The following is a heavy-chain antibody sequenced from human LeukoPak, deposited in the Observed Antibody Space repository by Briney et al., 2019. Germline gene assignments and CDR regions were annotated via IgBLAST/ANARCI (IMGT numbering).Heavy chain of an antibody. CDR2: IYYSGST. Sequence: SETLSLTCTVSGGSISSSSYYWGWIRQPPGKGLKWIGSIYYSGSTYYNPSLKSRVTISVDTSKNQFSLKLSSVTAADTAVYYCTPGPGGAFDIWGQGTMVTVSS. CDR3: TPGPGGAFDI. CDR1: GGSISSSSYY. V-gene: IGHV4-39*01. D-gene: IGHD3-16*01. J-gene: IGHJ3*02.